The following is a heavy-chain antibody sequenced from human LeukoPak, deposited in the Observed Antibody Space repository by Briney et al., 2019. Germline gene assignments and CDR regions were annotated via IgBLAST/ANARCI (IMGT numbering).Heavy chain of an antibody. CDR2: IKSRGGTT. J-gene: IGHJ4*02. Sequence: KPGGAPRLPCAAPGFTFNGAWVGRGRPAPGEGVEWVWRIKSRGGTTDYVAPVKGRFTISRDDSKNTLYLQMNSLKTEDTAVYYCTADLSDSAGYSFEYWGQGTLVTVSS. CDR1: GFTFNGAW. CDR3: TADLSDSAGYSFEY. D-gene: IGHD3-22*01. V-gene: IGHV3-15*01.